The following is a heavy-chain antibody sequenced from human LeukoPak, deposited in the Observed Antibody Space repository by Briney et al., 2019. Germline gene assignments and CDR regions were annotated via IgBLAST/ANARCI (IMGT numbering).Heavy chain of an antibody. CDR2: ISSSSSYI. CDR3: ARVFKAVDY. J-gene: IGHJ4*02. Sequence: GGSLRLSSAASGFTFSSYIMSWVRHAPGNRLEWVSSISSSSSYIYYADSVKGRFTISRDNAKNSLYLQMNSLRAEDTAVYYCARVFKAVDYWGQGTLVTVSS. D-gene: IGHD2-15*01. V-gene: IGHV3-21*01. CDR1: GFTFSSYI.